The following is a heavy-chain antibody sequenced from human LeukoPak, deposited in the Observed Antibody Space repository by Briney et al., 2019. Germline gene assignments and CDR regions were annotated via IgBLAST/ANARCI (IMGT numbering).Heavy chain of an antibody. CDR1: GLTFSSYV. V-gene: IGHV3-23*01. CDR3: AKDLVPYPSDY. Sequence: PGGSLRLSCAASGLTFSSYVMSWVRHAPGKGLEWVSGLRGSGSSTYYADSVKGRFTISRDNSENTLYLQMNSLRAEDTAVYYCAKDLVPYPSDYWGQGTLVTVSS. J-gene: IGHJ4*02. CDR2: LRGSGSST. D-gene: IGHD2-8*02.